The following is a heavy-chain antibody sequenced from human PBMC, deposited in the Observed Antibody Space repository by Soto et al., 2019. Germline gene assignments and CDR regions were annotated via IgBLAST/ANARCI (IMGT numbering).Heavy chain of an antibody. CDR2: IWYDGNKK. CDR3: VVDTSGLLDY. J-gene: IGHJ4*02. V-gene: IGHV3-33*03. CDR1: GFTFSSNG. Sequence: GGSLRLSCSASGFTFSSNGMHWVRQAPGKGLEWVAVIWYDGNKKYYGDSVRGRFTISRDNSKNTLYLEMNSLRAEDTAVYYCVVDTSGLLDYWGQGTQVTVSS. D-gene: IGHD3-22*01.